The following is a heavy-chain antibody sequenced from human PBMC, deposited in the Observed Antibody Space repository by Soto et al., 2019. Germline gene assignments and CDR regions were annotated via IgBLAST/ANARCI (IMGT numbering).Heavy chain of an antibody. CDR1: GGTFSSYA. V-gene: IGHV1-69*13. J-gene: IGHJ2*01. CDR3: AMWSRERGRGGYSYGPEIYEVNWYFDL. D-gene: IGHD5-18*01. Sequence: ASVKVSCKASGGTFSSYAISWVRQAPGQGLEWMGGIIPIFGTANYAQKFQGRVTITADESTSTAYMELSSLRSEDTAVYYCAMWSRERGRGGYSYGPEIYEVNWYFDLWGRGTLVTVSS. CDR2: IIPIFGTA.